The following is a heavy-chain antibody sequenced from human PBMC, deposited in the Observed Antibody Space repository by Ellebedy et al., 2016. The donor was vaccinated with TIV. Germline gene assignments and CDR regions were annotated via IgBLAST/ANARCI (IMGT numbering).Heavy chain of an antibody. CDR3: ARADYSSGWTNFDY. CDR2: ITVYNGNT. Sequence: ASVKVSCXASGYTLTNYGISWVRQAPGQGLERMGWITVYNGNTDYAQKVQGRVTMTTDTSTSTAYMELRSLRSDDTAVYYCARADYSSGWTNFDYWGQGTLVTVSS. V-gene: IGHV1-18*01. J-gene: IGHJ4*02. D-gene: IGHD6-19*01. CDR1: GYTLTNYG.